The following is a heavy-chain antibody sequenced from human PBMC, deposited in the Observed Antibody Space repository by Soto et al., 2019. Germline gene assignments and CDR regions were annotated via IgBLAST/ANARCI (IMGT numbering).Heavy chain of an antibody. CDR3: ARRPLAAVYYYYAMDV. CDR1: GDSISSSSDY. J-gene: IGHJ6*02. Sequence: SETLSLTCSVSGDSISSSSDYWGWIRQPPGKGLEWIGSIYYSGTTYYNPSLKSRVTISVDTSKNQFSLELSSVTGADTAVYYCARRPLAAVYYYYAMDVWGQGTTVTV. CDR2: IYYSGTT. D-gene: IGHD3-16*01. V-gene: IGHV4-39*01.